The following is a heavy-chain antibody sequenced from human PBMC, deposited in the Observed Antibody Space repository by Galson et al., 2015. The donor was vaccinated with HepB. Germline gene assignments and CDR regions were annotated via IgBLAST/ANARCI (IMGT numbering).Heavy chain of an antibody. CDR3: TTLDY. J-gene: IGHJ4*02. V-gene: IGHV3-15*01. CDR2: IKSKSDGGTI. CDR1: GFTFSQAW. Sequence: SLRLSCAASGFTFSQAWMNWVRQAPGKGLEWVGRIKSKSDGGTIDYAAPVKGRFTISGDDSQNTLYLQMNSLKIEDTAMYYCTTLDYWGQGSLVIVSS.